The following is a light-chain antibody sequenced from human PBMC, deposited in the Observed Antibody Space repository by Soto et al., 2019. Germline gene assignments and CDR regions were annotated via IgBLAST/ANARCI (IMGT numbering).Light chain of an antibody. Sequence: QSVLTQPPSASGSPGQRVTISCSGSTSNIGSNYVYWYQQFPGTAPKLLIYRSNQRPSGVPDRFSGSKSGTSAFLAISGLRSEDEADYYCATWDDSLSGPVFGGGTKLTVL. CDR2: RSN. CDR1: TSNIGSNY. J-gene: IGLJ3*02. V-gene: IGLV1-47*01. CDR3: ATWDDSLSGPV.